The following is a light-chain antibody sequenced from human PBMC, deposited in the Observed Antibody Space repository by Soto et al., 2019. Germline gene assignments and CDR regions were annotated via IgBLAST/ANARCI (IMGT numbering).Light chain of an antibody. Sequence: EIVMTQSPATLSVSPGERATLSGRARQSISSNLAWYQHKPGQAPRLLIYGASTRATGIPARFSGSGSGSEFTLTISSLQAEDFAVYYGQEYNSWPPWTFGQGTKVEIK. CDR3: QEYNSWPPWT. CDR1: QSISSN. J-gene: IGKJ1*01. V-gene: IGKV3-15*01. CDR2: GAS.